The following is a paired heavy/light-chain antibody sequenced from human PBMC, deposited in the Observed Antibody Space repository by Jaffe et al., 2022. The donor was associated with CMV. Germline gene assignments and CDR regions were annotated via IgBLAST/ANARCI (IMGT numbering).Light chain of an antibody. V-gene: IGLV2-11*01. J-gene: IGLJ3*02. CDR2: DVN. CDR3: CSYAGSYNLWL. CDR1: STDVGAYNY. Sequence: QSALTQPRSVSGSLGQSVTISCTGTSTDVGAYNYVSWYQQRPGGAPKLIIHDVNKRPSGVPDRFSGSKSDNTASLTISGLQADDDSTYYCCSYAGSYNLWLFGGGTQLTVL.
Heavy chain of an antibody. J-gene: IGHJ4*02. CDR2: IYWNDDK. Sequence: QITLKESGPTLVKPTHTLNLTCSFSGFSLTISGVGVGWIRQSPGEALEWLALIYWNDDKRYTPSLKNRLTITKDTSKNQVVLSMTNMNPVDTATYYCVHSGPRSYGSGRDFDYWGQGTLVSVSS. CDR3: VHSGPRSYGSGRDFDY. D-gene: IGHD3-10*01. CDR1: GFSLTISGVG. V-gene: IGHV2-5*01.